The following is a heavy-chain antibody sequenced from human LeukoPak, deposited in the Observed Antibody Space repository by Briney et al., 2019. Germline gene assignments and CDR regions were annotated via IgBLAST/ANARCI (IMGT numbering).Heavy chain of an antibody. CDR1: GGSINNGGYY. CDR2: IYYSGSS. D-gene: IGHD2-2*01. Sequence: SQTLSLTCTVSGGSINNGGYYWSWIRQHPGKGLEWIGYIYYSGSSYYNPSLRSRVTISVDTSKNHFSLKLSSVTAADTAVYYCARSDCSSTSCSLNYYYYMDVWGKGTTVTVSS. CDR3: ARSDCSSTSCSLNYYYYMDV. V-gene: IGHV4-31*03. J-gene: IGHJ6*03.